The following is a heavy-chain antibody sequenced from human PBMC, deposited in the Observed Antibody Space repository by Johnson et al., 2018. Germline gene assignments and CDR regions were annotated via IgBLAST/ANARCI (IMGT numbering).Heavy chain of an antibody. CDR3: AKDGPPGSSSWSEYFQH. J-gene: IGHJ1*01. Sequence: QVQLVQSGGGVVQPGRSLRLSCAASGFTFSSYGMHWVRQAPGKGLEWVAVISYDGRNKYYADFVKGRFTISRDNSKNTLYLQMNSLGAEDTAGYYWAKDGPPGSSSWSEYFQHWGQGTLLTVSS. CDR1: GFTFSSYG. D-gene: IGHD6-13*01. CDR2: ISYDGRNK. V-gene: IGHV3-30*18.